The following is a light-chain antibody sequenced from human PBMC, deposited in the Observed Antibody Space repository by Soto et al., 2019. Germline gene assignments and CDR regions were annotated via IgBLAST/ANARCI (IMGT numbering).Light chain of an antibody. Sequence: QSALTQPASVSGSPGQSITISCTGTSSDVGGYNYVSWYRQHPGKAPKLMIYEVSNRPSGVSNRFSGSKSGNTASLTISGLQAEDEADYYGSAYTSSSTPVVFGGGTKLTVL. V-gene: IGLV2-14*01. CDR1: SSDVGGYNY. CDR2: EVS. J-gene: IGLJ2*01. CDR3: SAYTSSSTPVV.